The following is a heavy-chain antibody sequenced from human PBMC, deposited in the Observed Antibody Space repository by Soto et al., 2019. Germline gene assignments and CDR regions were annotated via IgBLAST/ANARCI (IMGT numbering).Heavy chain of an antibody. V-gene: IGHV1-46*01. CDR1: GDTFSDYY. Sequence: QVQLMQSGAEVKKPGASVKVSCKASGDTFSDYYIHWVRQAPGQGLEWMGTVNPSGGHTTYSQHFLVRVTMTTDPSTSTLRMELTSLTSEDTAVYCCARGGHVVVVTAALDYWGQGTLVTVSS. CDR3: ARGGHVVVVTAALDY. CDR2: VNPSGGHT. J-gene: IGHJ4*02. D-gene: IGHD2-21*02.